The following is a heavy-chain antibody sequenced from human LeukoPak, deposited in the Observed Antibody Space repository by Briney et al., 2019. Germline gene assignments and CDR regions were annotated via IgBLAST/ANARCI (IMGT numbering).Heavy chain of an antibody. CDR3: AREGGRFWSGYSAGGGYYFDY. J-gene: IGHJ4*02. V-gene: IGHV1-69*05. CDR1: GGTFSSYA. Sequence: GASVKVSCKASGGTFSSYAISWVRQAPGQGLEWMGGIIPIFGTANYAQKFQGRVTITTDESTSTAYMELCSLRSEDTAVYYCAREGGRFWSGYSAGGGYYFDYWGQGTLVTVSS. D-gene: IGHD3-3*01. CDR2: IIPIFGTA.